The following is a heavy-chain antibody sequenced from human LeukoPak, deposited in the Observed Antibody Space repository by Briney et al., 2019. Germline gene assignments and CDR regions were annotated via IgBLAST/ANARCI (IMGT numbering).Heavy chain of an antibody. V-gene: IGHV3-23*01. CDR1: GFTFSSYA. D-gene: IGHD3-22*01. CDR3: AKDQITMIVVVTPDSFDY. J-gene: IGHJ4*02. CDR2: ISGSGGST. Sequence: GGSLRLSCAASGFTFSSYAMSWVRQAPGKGLEWVSAISGSGGSTYYADSVKGRFTISRDNSKNTLYLQMNSLRDEDTDVYYCAKDQITMIVVVTPDSFDYWGQGTLVTVSS.